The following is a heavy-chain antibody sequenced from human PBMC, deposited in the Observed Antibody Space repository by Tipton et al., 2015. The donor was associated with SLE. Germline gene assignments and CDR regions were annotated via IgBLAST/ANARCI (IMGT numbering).Heavy chain of an antibody. CDR1: GGSISSYY. D-gene: IGHD6-13*01. V-gene: IGHV4-59*01. CDR3: ARAPIAAPTGYYYGMDV. CDR2: IYYSGST. J-gene: IGHJ6*02. Sequence: TLSLTCTVSGGSISSYYWSWIRQPPGKGLEWIGYIYYSGSTNYNPSLKSRVTISVDTSKNQFSLKLGSVTAADTAVYYCARAPIAAPTGYYYGMDVWGRGTTVTVSS.